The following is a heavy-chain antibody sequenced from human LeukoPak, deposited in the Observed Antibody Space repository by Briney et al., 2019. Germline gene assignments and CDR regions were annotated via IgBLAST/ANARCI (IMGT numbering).Heavy chain of an antibody. J-gene: IGHJ5*02. CDR3: ARRRYCSSTSCSNWFDP. D-gene: IGHD2-2*01. V-gene: IGHV4-39*07. CDR1: GGSISSSYYY. Sequence: SETLSLTCTVSGGSISSSYYYWGWIRQPPGKGLEWIGEINHSGSTNYNPSLKSRVTISVDTSKNQFSLKLSSVTAADTAVYYCARRRYCSSTSCSNWFDPWGQGTLVTVSS. CDR2: INHSGST.